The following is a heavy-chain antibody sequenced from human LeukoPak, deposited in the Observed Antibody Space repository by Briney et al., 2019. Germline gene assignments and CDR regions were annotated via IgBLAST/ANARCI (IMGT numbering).Heavy chain of an antibody. J-gene: IGHJ4*02. Sequence: SETLSLTCTVSGGSISSYYWSWIRQPPGRGLEWIEYIYYSGSTNYNPSLKSRVTISVDTSKNQFSLKLSSVTAADTAVYYCARAGAYSYGKFDYWGQGTLVTVSS. CDR2: IYYSGST. V-gene: IGHV4-59*01. CDR3: ARAGAYSYGKFDY. D-gene: IGHD5-18*01. CDR1: GGSISSYY.